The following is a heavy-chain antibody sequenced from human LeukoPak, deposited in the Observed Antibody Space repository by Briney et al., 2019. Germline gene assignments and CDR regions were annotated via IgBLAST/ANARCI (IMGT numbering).Heavy chain of an antibody. V-gene: IGHV3-48*01. Sequence: GGSLRLSCAASGFSFSSYSMNWVRQAPGKGLEWISYITSSSNPIYYADSVKGRFTISRDNARNSVYLQMNSLRVDDTGIYYCVRGAYYAAYWGQGTLVTVSS. CDR3: VRGAYYAAY. CDR1: GFSFSSYS. CDR2: ITSSSNPI. D-gene: IGHD3-10*01. J-gene: IGHJ4*02.